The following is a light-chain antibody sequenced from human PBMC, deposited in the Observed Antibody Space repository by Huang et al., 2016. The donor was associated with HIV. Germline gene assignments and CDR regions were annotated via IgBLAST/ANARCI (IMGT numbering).Light chain of an antibody. CDR2: LAS. J-gene: IGKJ1*01. Sequence: DIIMTQSPDSLAVSLGERATLHCRSSQSVYSSSTSKDYMAWFQQKPGQPPRLRLFLASTREAGVPDRFSGSGSGTHFTLTIANLEAEDAAIYYCQQYYSSPQTFGQGTRVEVK. CDR3: QQYYSSPQT. CDR1: QSVYSSSTSKDY. V-gene: IGKV4-1*01.